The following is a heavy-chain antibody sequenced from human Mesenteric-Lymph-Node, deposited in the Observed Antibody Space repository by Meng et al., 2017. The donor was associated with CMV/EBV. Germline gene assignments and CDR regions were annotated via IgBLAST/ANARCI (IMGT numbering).Heavy chain of an antibody. CDR3: ARVRVVPSAIYYFDY. V-gene: IGHV4-31*03. J-gene: IGHJ4*02. CDR1: GGSISSGGYY. Sequence: SETLSLTCTVSGGSISSGGYYWSWIRQHPGKGLEWIGYIYYSGSTYYNPSLKSRVTISVDTSKNQFSLKLSSVTAADTAVYYCARVRVVPSAIYYFDYWGQGTLVTVSS. CDR2: IYYSGST. D-gene: IGHD2-2*01.